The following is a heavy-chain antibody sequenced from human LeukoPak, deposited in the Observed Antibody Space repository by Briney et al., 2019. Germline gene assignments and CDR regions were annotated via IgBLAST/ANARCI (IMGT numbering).Heavy chain of an antibody. CDR2: INSDGSIT. CDR3: AKDFADCSSTSCYQYFDY. Sequence: GGSLRLSCATSGFTFSSYWMHWVRQVPGRGLVWVSRINSDGSITDYADSEKGRFTIARDTAQNTLHLQMNSLRVEDTAMYYCAKDFADCSSTSCYQYFDYWGQGTLVTVSS. D-gene: IGHD2-2*01. J-gene: IGHJ4*02. CDR1: GFTFSSYW. V-gene: IGHV3-74*01.